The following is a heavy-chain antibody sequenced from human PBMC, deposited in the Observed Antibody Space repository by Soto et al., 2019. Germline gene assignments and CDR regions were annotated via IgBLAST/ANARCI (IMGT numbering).Heavy chain of an antibody. Sequence: ASVKVSCKASGYTFTSYGISWVRQAPGQGLEWMGWISAYNGNTNYAQKLQGRVTMTTDTSTSTAYMELRSLRSDDTAVYYCARAGCSGWKLNMPTDYWGQGTLVTVSS. V-gene: IGHV1-18*01. D-gene: IGHD5-12*01. CDR3: ARAGCSGWKLNMPTDY. CDR1: GYTFTSYG. CDR2: ISAYNGNT. J-gene: IGHJ4*02.